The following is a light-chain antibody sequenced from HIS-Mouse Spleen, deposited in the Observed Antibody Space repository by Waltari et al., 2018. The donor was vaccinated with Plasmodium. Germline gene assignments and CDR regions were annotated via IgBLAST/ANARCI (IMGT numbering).Light chain of an antibody. J-gene: IGLJ3*02. Sequence: SVSGSPGQSITISCTGTSSDVGSYNLVSWYQQHPGKAPKLMIYEGSKRPSGVSNRFSGSKSGNTASLTISGLQAEDEANYYCCSYAGSSTFVFGGGTKLTVL. V-gene: IGLV2-23*03. CDR2: EGS. CDR3: CSYAGSSTFV. CDR1: SSDVGSYNL.